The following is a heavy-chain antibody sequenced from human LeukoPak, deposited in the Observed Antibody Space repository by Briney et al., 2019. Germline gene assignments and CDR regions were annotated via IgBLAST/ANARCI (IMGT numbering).Heavy chain of an antibody. Sequence: PGGSLRLSCSPSVFTFSSYAMHWVRQAPGKGLEYVSAISRSGGSTYYADLVKGRFTISRDNSKNTLYLQMSSLRPEDTAVYFCVKERSGGFFDYWGQGTLVTVSS. V-gene: IGHV3-64D*09. J-gene: IGHJ4*02. CDR1: VFTFSSYA. D-gene: IGHD1-26*01. CDR3: VKERSGGFFDY. CDR2: ISRSGGST.